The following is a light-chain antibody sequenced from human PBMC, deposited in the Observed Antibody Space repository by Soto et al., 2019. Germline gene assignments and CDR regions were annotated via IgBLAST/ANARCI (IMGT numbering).Light chain of an antibody. V-gene: IGLV2-14*01. CDR3: SSYTSSNTYV. CDR2: EVS. Sequence: QSALTQPASVSVSPGQSITISCTGTSSDVGGYNYVSWYQQHPGKAPKLMIYEVSNRPSRVSNRFSGSKSGNAASLTISGLQAEDEADYYCSSYTSSNTYVFGTGTKLTVL. J-gene: IGLJ1*01. CDR1: SSDVGGYNY.